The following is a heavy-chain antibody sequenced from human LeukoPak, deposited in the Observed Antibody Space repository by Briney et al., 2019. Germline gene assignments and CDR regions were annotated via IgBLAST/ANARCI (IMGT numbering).Heavy chain of an antibody. J-gene: IGHJ4*02. V-gene: IGHV3-30*02. CDR1: GLSFSGYG. D-gene: IGHD6-13*01. Sequence: GGSLRLSCAASGLSFSGYGMHWARQAPGKGLEWVAFMQYDGSKIYYADSVKGRFTISRDNSKNALYLQMNSLRPEDTAVYYCAGKAAAFYFDYWGQGTLVSVSS. CDR2: MQYDGSKI. CDR3: AGKAAAFYFDY.